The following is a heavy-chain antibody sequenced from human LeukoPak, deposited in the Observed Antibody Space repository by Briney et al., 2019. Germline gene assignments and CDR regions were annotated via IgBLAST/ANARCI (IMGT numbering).Heavy chain of an antibody. D-gene: IGHD3-3*01. CDR3: ARGGTYYDFWSGTYYFDY. CDR1: GGSISSGDYY. V-gene: IGHV4-30-4*08. CDR2: IYYSGST. J-gene: IGHJ4*02. Sequence: PSQTLSLTCTVSGGSISSGDYYWRWIRQPPGKRLEWIGYIYYSGSTYYNPSLKSRVTISVDTSKNQFSLKLSSVTAADTAVYYCARGGTYYDFWSGTYYFDYWGQGTLVTVSS.